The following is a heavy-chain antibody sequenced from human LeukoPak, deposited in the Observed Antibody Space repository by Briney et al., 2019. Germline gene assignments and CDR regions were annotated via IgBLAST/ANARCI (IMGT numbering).Heavy chain of an antibody. J-gene: IGHJ5*02. D-gene: IGHD5-18*01. CDR3: ARRLWSQSCFDP. CDR1: GGSFSGYY. V-gene: IGHV4-34*01. Sequence: PSETLSLTCAVYGGSFSGYYWSWIRQPPGKGLEWIGEINHSGSTNYNPSLKSRVTTSVDTSKNQFSLKLSSVTAADTAVYYCARRLWSQSCFDPWGQGTLVTVSS. CDR2: INHSGST.